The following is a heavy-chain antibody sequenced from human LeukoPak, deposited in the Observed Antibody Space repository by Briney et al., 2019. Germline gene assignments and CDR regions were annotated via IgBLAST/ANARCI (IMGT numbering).Heavy chain of an antibody. D-gene: IGHD2-21*01. V-gene: IGHV4-59*11. CDR1: GGSISSHY. CDR2: IHYSGST. J-gene: IGHJ6*03. Sequence: PSETLSLTCTVSGGSISSHYWSWTRQPPGKGLEWIGYIHYSGSTNYNPSLKSRVTISVDTSKNQFSLKPSSVTAADTAVYYCARVIAAARKPYYYYMDVWGKGTTVTVSS. CDR3: ARVIAAARKPYYYYMDV.